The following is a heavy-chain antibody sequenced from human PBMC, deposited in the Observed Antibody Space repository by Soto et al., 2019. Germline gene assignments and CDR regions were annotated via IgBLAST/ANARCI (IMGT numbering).Heavy chain of an antibody. D-gene: IGHD5-18*01. CDR2: ISYAGSNK. CDR1: GFTFSSYG. J-gene: IGHJ6*03. CDR3: AKGKQPYYYYYTDA. Sequence: PGGALGLSCAASGFTFSSYGMHWVRQAPGKGLESVAVISYAGSNKYYADSVKGRFTISRDNSKHTLYLQMNSLRAEDTAVYYCAKGKQPYYYYYTDAWGKGTTVTVSS. V-gene: IGHV3-30*18.